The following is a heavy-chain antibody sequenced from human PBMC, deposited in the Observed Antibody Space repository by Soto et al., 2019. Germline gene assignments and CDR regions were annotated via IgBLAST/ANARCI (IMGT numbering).Heavy chain of an antibody. CDR2: ISSSSSNI. J-gene: IGHJ6*02. CDR1: GFTLSDYY. V-gene: IGHV3-11*06. Sequence: GGSLRLSCAASGFTLSDYYMSWIRQVPGKGLEWVSKISSSSSNIKYADSVKGRFTISRDNAKNSLFPLMNSLRAEDTALYYCAREGISNYNFYYGMDVWGQGTTVTVSS. D-gene: IGHD4-4*01. CDR3: AREGISNYNFYYGMDV.